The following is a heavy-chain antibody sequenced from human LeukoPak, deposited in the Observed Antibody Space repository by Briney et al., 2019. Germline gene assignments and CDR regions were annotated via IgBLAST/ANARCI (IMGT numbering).Heavy chain of an antibody. CDR2: ISHSGST. J-gene: IGHJ6*02. V-gene: IGHV4-34*01. CDR1: GGSFSGYY. CDR3: AGGEYYYYGMDV. Sequence: SETLSLTCAVYGGSFSGYYWSWIRQPPGKGLEWIGEISHSGSTNYNPSLKSRVTISVHTSKNQFSLKLSSVTAADTAVYYCAGGEYYYYGMDVWGQGTTVTVSS.